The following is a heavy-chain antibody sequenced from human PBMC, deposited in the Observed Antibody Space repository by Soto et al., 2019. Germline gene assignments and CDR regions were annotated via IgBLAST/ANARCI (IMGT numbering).Heavy chain of an antibody. CDR1: GFTFSSYA. V-gene: IGHV3-30-3*01. J-gene: IGHJ3*02. CDR2: ISYDGSNK. Sequence: PGGSLRLSCAASGFTFSSYAMHWVRQAPGKGLEWVAVISYDGSNKYYADSVKGRFTISRDNSKNTLYLQMNSLRAEDTAVYYCALRFLEWLSSPDDAFDIWGQGTMVTVSS. CDR3: ALRFLEWLSSPDDAFDI. D-gene: IGHD3-3*01.